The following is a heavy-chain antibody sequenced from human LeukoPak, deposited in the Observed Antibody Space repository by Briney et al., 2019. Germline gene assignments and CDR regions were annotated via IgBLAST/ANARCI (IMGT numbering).Heavy chain of an antibody. CDR3: ASWEGLFDP. J-gene: IGHJ5*02. CDR2: INHSGST. V-gene: IGHV4-34*01. D-gene: IGHD1-26*01. Sequence: SETLSLTCAVYGGSFSGYYWSWIRQPPGKGLEWIGEINHSGSTNYNPSLKSRVTISVDTSKNQFSLKLSSVTAADTAVYYCASWEGLFDPWGQGTLVTVSS. CDR1: GGSFSGYY.